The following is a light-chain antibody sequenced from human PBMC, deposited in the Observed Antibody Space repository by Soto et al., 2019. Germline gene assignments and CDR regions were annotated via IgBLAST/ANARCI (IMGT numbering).Light chain of an antibody. Sequence: DIQMTQSPSSLSASVGDRVTIICQASQDITNYLNWYQQKPGKAPKLLIYDASNLETGVPSRFSGSGSWTHFSFTISSLQPEAIATYDCQQYDNVPFTFGQGTRLEMK. CDR3: QQYDNVPFT. CDR1: QDITNY. CDR2: DAS. V-gene: IGKV1-33*01. J-gene: IGKJ5*01.